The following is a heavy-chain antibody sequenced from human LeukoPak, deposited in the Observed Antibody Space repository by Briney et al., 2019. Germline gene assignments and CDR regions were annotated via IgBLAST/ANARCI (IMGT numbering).Heavy chain of an antibody. J-gene: IGHJ2*01. CDR1: GGSISSYY. CDR3: ARDDDILTGYSESYWYFDL. CDR2: IYTSGST. Sequence: SETLSLTCTVSGGSISSYYWSWIRQPAGKGLEWIGRIYTSGSTNYNPSLKSRVTMSVDTSKNQFSLKLSSVTAADTAVYYCARDDDILTGYSESYWYFDLWGRGTLVTVSS. V-gene: IGHV4-4*07. D-gene: IGHD3-9*01.